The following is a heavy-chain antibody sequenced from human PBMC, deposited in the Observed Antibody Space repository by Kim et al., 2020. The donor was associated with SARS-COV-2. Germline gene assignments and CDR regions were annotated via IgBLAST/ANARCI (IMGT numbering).Heavy chain of an antibody. J-gene: IGHJ4*02. Sequence: GGSLRLSCAVSGIPFSDAWFNWVRQAPGKGLEWLGRIKSKSDGGTSDLAAPVKGRFAISRDDSKSTLFLLMNSLRTDDSAVYYCTTVSMCWGQGTRVTVS. CDR2: IKSKSDGGTS. CDR1: GIPFSDAW. V-gene: IGHV3-15*01. D-gene: IGHD3-10*02. CDR3: TTVSMC.